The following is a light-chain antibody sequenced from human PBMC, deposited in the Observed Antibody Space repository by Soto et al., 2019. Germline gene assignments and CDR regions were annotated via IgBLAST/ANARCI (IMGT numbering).Light chain of an antibody. V-gene: IGKV3-20*01. J-gene: IGKJ1*01. Sequence: EVVLTQSPGTLSLSPGERATLSCRASQSGSSSYLAWYQQKAGQAPRLLIYGVSSRATGIPDRFSGSGSGTDFTLTISRLEPEDFAVYYCQQYGSSTWTFGQGNKVEIK. CDR2: GVS. CDR3: QQYGSSTWT. CDR1: QSGSSSY.